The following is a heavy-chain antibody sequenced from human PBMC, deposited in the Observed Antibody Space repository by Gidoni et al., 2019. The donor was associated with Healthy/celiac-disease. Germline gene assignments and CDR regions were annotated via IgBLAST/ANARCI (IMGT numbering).Heavy chain of an antibody. V-gene: IGHV3-23*04. CDR2: ISGSGGST. D-gene: IGHD3-10*01. CDR3: AKDLPALRVRANFDY. J-gene: IGHJ4*02. CDR1: GFTFSSYA. Sequence: EAQLVEAGGGLVQPGGSLRLSCAPSGFTFSSYAISWVPQAPGKGREWVSAISGSGGSTYYADSVKGRFPISRDNSKNTLYLQMNSLRAEDTAVYYCAKDLPALRVRANFDYWGQGTLVTVSS.